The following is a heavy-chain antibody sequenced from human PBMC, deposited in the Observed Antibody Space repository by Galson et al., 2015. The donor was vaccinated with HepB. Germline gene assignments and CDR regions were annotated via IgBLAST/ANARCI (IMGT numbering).Heavy chain of an antibody. CDR1: GFTFNRYY. CDR2: INPSGGNT. Sequence: SVKVSCKASGFTFNRYYIHWVRQAPGQGLEWMGLINPSGGNTNYAQKFQGRVTMTSDTSTRMVYIEFSSLKSEDTAVYFCTRSFIPVPGRFDHWGQVTLVTASS. J-gene: IGHJ4*02. V-gene: IGHV1-46*02. D-gene: IGHD6-19*01. CDR3: TRSFIPVPGRFDH.